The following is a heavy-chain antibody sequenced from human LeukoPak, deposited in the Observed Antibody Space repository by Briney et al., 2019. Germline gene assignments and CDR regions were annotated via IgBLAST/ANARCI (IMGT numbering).Heavy chain of an antibody. CDR1: GYTFTGYG. D-gene: IGHD2-8*01. CDR2: ISTYNGNT. CDR3: ARDRGYCTNAVCPAGY. V-gene: IGHV1-18*01. J-gene: IGHJ4*02. Sequence: ASVKVSCKTSGYTFTGYGFNWVRQAPGQGLEWMGWISTYNGNTNFAQKLQGRVTMTTDTSTSTAYMELRSLRSDDTAVYYCARDRGYCTNAVCPAGYWGQGTLVTVSS.